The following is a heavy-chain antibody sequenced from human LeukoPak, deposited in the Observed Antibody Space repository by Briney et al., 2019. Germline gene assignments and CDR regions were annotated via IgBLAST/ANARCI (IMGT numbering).Heavy chain of an antibody. J-gene: IGHJ6*02. V-gene: IGHV3-30*04. CDR3: AKDGMDV. CDR2: ISYDGSNK. Sequence: GGSLRLSCAASGFTFSSYAMHWVRQAPGKGLEWVAVISYDGSNKYYADSVKGRFTISRDNSKNTLYLQMNSLRAEDTAVYYCAKDGMDVWGQGTTVTVSS. CDR1: GFTFSSYA.